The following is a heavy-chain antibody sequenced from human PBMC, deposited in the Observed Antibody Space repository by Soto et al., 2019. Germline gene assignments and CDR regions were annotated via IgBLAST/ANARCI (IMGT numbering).Heavy chain of an antibody. D-gene: IGHD1-26*01. CDR2: IGGGNTDR. Sequence: DVQLLESGGGLVQPGGSLTLSCAASRFIFSDYAMNWVRQAPGKGLEWVSSIGGGNTDRSYADSVKGRFIISRDNSKNTMYLQMNSLRDDDTAVYYCAKDAVSYNGKWDWFDSWGQGTRVTVSS. V-gene: IGHV3-23*01. CDR1: RFIFSDYA. CDR3: AKDAVSYNGKWDWFDS. J-gene: IGHJ5*01.